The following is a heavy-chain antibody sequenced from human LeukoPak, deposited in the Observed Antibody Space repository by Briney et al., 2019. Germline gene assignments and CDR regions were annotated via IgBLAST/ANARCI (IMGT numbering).Heavy chain of an antibody. V-gene: IGHV4-4*07. CDR1: GGSISSYY. CDR3: ARGPIVTGVVDY. CDR2: IYTSGST. D-gene: IGHD3-3*01. J-gene: IGHJ4*02. Sequence: SETLSLTCTVSGGSISSYYWSWIRQPAGKGLEWIGRIYTSGSTNYNPSLKSRVTMSVGTSKNQFSLKLSSVTAADTAVYYCARGPIVTGVVDYWGQGTLVTVSS.